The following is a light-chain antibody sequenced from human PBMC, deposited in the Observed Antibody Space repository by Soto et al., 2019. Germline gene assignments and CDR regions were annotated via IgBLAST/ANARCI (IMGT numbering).Light chain of an antibody. CDR1: QSVSSNY. J-gene: IGKJ3*01. V-gene: IGKV3-20*01. Sequence: EILLTQSPGTLSLSPGERATLACRASQSVSSNYVAWYQQKPGQAPRLLIHGASTRASGIPDRFSGSGSGADFTLTISRLEPEDFAVYYCQLYGSSPRFTFGPGTRVHIK. CDR3: QLYGSSPRFT. CDR2: GAS.